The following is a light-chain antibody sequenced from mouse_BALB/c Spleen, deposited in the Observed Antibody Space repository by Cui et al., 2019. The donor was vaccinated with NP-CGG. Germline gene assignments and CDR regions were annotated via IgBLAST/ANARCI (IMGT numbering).Light chain of an antibody. CDR1: TGAVTTSNY. Sequence: QAVVTQESALTTSPGETVTLICRSSTGAVTTSNYANWVQEKPDHLFTGLIGGTNNRAPGVPARFSGSLIGDKAGLTITGAQTEDEAIYFCALWYSNHWVFGGGTKLTAL. V-gene: IGLV1*01. CDR3: ALWYSNHWV. J-gene: IGLJ1*01. CDR2: GTN.